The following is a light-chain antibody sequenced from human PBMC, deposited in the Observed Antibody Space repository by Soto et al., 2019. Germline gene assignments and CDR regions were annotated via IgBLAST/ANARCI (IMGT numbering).Light chain of an antibody. V-gene: IGKV3-20*01. CDR1: QSITSSN. CDR3: QQYDSSLWT. CDR2: AAS. Sequence: EIVLTQSPGTLSLSPGERATLSCMASQSITSSNLAWYQQKPGQAPRLLNYAASSRATGIPDRFSGSGSGTDFTLTISRLEPEDFAVYYCQQYDSSLWTFGQGTKVEIK. J-gene: IGKJ1*01.